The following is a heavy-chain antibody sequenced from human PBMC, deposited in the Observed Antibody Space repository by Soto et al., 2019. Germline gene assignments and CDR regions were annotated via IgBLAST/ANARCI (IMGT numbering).Heavy chain of an antibody. CDR3: ARTELRGSYYYGMDV. CDR1: GGSFSGYY. V-gene: IGHV4-34*01. Sequence: QVQLQQWGAGLLKPSETLSLTCAVYGGSFSGYYWSWIRQPPGKGLEWIGEINHSGSTNYNPSLKSRVTISVYPSKNPFSLKLSSVTAADTAVYYCARTELRGSYYYGMDVWGQGTTVTVSS. J-gene: IGHJ6*02. D-gene: IGHD1-26*01. CDR2: INHSGST.